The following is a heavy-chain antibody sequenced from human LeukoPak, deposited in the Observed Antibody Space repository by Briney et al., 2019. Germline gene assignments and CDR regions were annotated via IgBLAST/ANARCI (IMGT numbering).Heavy chain of an antibody. CDR3: AGDNSRSDSGTSYWWFDP. CDR2: INPSGDST. V-gene: IGHV1-46*01. Sequence: ASVKVSCKASAFSFTSYYMHWVRQAPGQGLEWMGIINPSGDSTNYAQKFQGRVTITRDTSTSTVYMELSSLRSEDTAVYYCAGDNSRSDSGTSYWWFDPWGQGTLVTVSS. D-gene: IGHD3-22*01. J-gene: IGHJ5*02. CDR1: AFSFTSYY.